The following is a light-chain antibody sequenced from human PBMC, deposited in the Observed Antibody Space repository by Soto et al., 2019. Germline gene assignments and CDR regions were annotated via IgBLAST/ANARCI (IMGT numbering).Light chain of an antibody. Sequence: QSVLTQPASVSGSPGQSITISCTGTSSDVAGYNHVSWYQHHPGKAPKLMIYEVTKRPSGVSNRFSGSKSGDTASLTISGLQAEDEADYYCTSYTSSSFYVFGNGTKV. J-gene: IGLJ1*01. CDR1: SSDVAGYNH. CDR3: TSYTSSSFYV. CDR2: EVT. V-gene: IGLV2-14*01.